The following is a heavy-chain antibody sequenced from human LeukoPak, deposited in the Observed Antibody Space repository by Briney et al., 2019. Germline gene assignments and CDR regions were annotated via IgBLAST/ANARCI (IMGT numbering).Heavy chain of an antibody. J-gene: IGHJ4*02. D-gene: IGHD3-3*01. V-gene: IGHV1-2*02. CDR3: CSSYYDFWSGYYESGY. CDR1: GYTFTGYY. Sequence: ASVKVSCKASGYTFTGYYMHWVRQAPGQGLEWMGWINPNSGGKKYAQKFQGRVTMTRETAISTAYTELSRLRSDDTAFVFCCSSYYDFWSGYYESGYWGQRTLVAVSS. CDR2: INPNSGGK.